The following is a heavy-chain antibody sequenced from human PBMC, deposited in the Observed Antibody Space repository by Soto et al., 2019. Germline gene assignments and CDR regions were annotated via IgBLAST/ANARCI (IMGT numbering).Heavy chain of an antibody. D-gene: IGHD5-12*01. CDR2: IIPIFGTA. Sequence: QVQLVQSGAEVKKPGSSVKVSCKASGGTFSSYAISWVRQAPGQGLEWMGGIIPIFGTANYEQKFQGRVTITADESTSTAYMELSSLRSEDTAVYYCARATGGYDSYYYYGMDVWGQGTTVTVSS. CDR1: GGTFSSYA. J-gene: IGHJ6*02. V-gene: IGHV1-69*12. CDR3: ARATGGYDSYYYYGMDV.